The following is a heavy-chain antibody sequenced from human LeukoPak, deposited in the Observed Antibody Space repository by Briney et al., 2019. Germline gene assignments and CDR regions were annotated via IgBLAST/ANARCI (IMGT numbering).Heavy chain of an antibody. V-gene: IGHV4-59*10. J-gene: IGHJ6*02. D-gene: IGHD2-2*01. CDR2: IYTSGST. Sequence: SETLSLTCAVYGGSFSGYYWSWIRQPAGKGLEWIGRIYTSGSTNYNPSLKGRVTMSVDTSKNQFSLKLSSVTAADTAVYYCARAGYCSSTSCYDPYYYGMDVWGQGTTVTVSS. CDR1: GGSFSGYY. CDR3: ARAGYCSSTSCYDPYYYGMDV.